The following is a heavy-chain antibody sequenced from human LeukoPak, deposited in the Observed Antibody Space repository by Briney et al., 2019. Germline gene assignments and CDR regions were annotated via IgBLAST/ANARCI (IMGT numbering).Heavy chain of an antibody. CDR3: ARARGGLGGFDY. Sequence: PSQTLSLTCTVSGGSISSGSYYWSWIRQPAGKGLEWIGHIHTSGSTSYNPSLKSRVTISVDTSKNQFSLKLSSVTAADTAVYYCARARGGLGGFDYWGQGTLVTVSS. J-gene: IGHJ4*02. CDR1: GGSISSGSYY. D-gene: IGHD3-10*01. V-gene: IGHV4-61*09. CDR2: IHTSGST.